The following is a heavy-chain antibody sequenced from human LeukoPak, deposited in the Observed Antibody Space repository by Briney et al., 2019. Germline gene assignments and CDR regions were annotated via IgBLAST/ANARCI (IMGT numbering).Heavy chain of an antibody. D-gene: IGHD3-10*01. V-gene: IGHV1-2*02. J-gene: IGHJ4*02. Sequence: ASVKVSCTASGYTFTGYYMHWVRQAPGRGLEWMGWINPNSGGTNYAQKFQGRVTMTRDTSISTAYMELSRLRSDDTAVYYCARAHASGSRDYWGQGTLVTVSS. CDR3: ARAHASGSRDY. CDR1: GYTFTGYY. CDR2: INPNSGGT.